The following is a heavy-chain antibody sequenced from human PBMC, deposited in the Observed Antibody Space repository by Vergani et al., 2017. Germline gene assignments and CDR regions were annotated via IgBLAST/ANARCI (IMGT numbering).Heavy chain of an antibody. CDR2: ISSSSSYI. Sequence: EVQLVESGGGLVKPGGSLRLSCAASGFTFSSYSMNWVRQAPGEGLEWVSSISSSSSYIYYADSVKGRFTISRDNATNSLYLQMNSLRAEDTAVYYCCGVADYGYYNAPLYYYYYMDVWGKGTTVTVSS. CDR3: CGVADYGYYNAPLYYYYYMDV. V-gene: IGHV3-21*01. J-gene: IGHJ6*03. D-gene: IGHD4-17*01. CDR1: GFTFSSYS.